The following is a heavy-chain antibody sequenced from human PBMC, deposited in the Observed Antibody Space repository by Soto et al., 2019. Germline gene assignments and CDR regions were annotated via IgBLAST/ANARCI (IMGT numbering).Heavy chain of an antibody. D-gene: IGHD2-15*01. CDR1: GAPFLNYH. CDR2: IIPFFGTS. J-gene: IGHJ4*02. Sequence: QVQMVQSGPEVKKPGSSVTVSCKASGAPFLNYHVSWVRQAPGQGLEWMGVIIPFFGTSNHAPEFLGRITITADDSTSTVSMELNSLRPEDTALYYCARVSPNERGKDSGLGYFDYWGQGTLVVVSS. V-gene: IGHV1-69*01. CDR3: ARVSPNERGKDSGLGYFDY.